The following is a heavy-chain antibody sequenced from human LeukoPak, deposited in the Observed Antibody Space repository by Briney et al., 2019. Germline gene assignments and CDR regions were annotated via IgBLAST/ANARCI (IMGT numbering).Heavy chain of an antibody. D-gene: IGHD4-23*01. CDR1: GFTFDNYA. J-gene: IGHJ4*02. V-gene: IGHV3-23*01. Sequence: QSGGSLRLSCAASGFTFDNYAMTWVRQAPGTGLEWVSTISHSGGSKYYADSVKGRFTISRDNSKNTLYLQMHSLRAEDTAVYYCAKGLDYGGNSCHDYWGQGTLVTVSS. CDR3: AKGLDYGGNSCHDY. CDR2: ISHSGGSK.